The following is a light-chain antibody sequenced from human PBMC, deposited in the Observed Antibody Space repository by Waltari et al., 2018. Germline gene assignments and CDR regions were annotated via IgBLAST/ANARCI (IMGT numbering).Light chain of an antibody. Sequence: DIVMTQSPDSLAVSLGDRATINCKSSQSVLYISNNKNYLAWYQQKPGQPPKLLIYWASTRESGVPDRFSGSGSGTDFTLTISSLQAEDVAVYYCQQYYSTLLFTFGPGTKVDIK. CDR1: QSVLYISNNKNY. J-gene: IGKJ3*01. CDR3: QQYYSTLLFT. CDR2: WAS. V-gene: IGKV4-1*01.